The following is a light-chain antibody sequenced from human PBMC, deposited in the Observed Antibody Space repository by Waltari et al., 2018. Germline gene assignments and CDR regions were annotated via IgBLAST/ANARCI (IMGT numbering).Light chain of an antibody. J-gene: IGKJ2*01. CDR3: QQYGISPGT. CDR2: GAS. Sequence: EIVLTQSPGTLSLSPGERATLSCRASQSVSSSYLAWYQQKPGQAPSLLIYGASSRATGVPDRFSGSGSGTDFTHTISRLEPEDFAVYYCQQYGISPGTFGQGTKLEIK. CDR1: QSVSSSY. V-gene: IGKV3-20*01.